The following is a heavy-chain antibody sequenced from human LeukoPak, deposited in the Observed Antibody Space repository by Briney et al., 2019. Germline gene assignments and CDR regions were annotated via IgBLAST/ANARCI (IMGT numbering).Heavy chain of an antibody. CDR3: AKDPRRWTVDY. D-gene: IGHD1-1*01. Sequence: ETLSLTCAVYGGSFSGYYWTLVRQAPGKGLEWVSAISGSGGSTYSADSVKGRFTISRDNSKNTLYLQMNSLRAEDTAVYYCAKDPRRWTVDYWGQGTLVTVSS. CDR2: ISGSGGST. CDR1: GGSFSGYY. J-gene: IGHJ4*02. V-gene: IGHV3-23*01.